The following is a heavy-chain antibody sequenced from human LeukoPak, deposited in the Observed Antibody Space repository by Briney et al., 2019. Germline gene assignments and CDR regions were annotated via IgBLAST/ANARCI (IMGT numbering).Heavy chain of an antibody. CDR1: GFTFGSYW. CDR2: IKQDGSEK. D-gene: IGHD3-10*01. CDR3: ARDRPLYGSGSYDY. V-gene: IGHV3-7*01. Sequence: GGSLRLSCAASGFTFGSYWMSWVRQAPGKGLEWVANIKQDGSEKYYVDSVKGRFTISRDNAKNSLYLQMNSLRAEDTAVYYCARDRPLYGSGSYDYWGQGTLVTVSS. J-gene: IGHJ4*02.